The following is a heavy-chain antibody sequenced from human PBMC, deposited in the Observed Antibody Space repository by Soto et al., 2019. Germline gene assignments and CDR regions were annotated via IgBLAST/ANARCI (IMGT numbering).Heavy chain of an antibody. V-gene: IGHV3-21*01. CDR1: GFTFSSYS. CDR3: ASFLLRAAAGPSWYYYGMDV. CDR2: ISSSSSYI. Sequence: EVQLVESGGGLVKPGGSLRLSCAASGFTFSSYSMNWVRQAPGKGLEWVSSISSSSSYIYYADSVKGRFTISRDNAKNSLYLQMNSMMAEDTAVYYCASFLLRAAAGPSWYYYGMDVWGQGTTVTVSS. J-gene: IGHJ6*02. D-gene: IGHD6-13*01.